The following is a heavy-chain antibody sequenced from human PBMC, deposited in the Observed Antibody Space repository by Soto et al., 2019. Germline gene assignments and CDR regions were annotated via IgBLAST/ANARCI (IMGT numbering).Heavy chain of an antibody. J-gene: IGHJ5*02. CDR2: IKSKTDGETK. D-gene: IGHD2-2*02. V-gene: IGHV3-15*01. Sequence: PGGSLRLSCRGSGFTFSNAWMSWVRQAPGKGLEWVGRIKSKTDGETKEYAAPVKGRFTISRDDSKNTLYLQMNSLKTEDTAVYYCTTDPHIVLVPAAIIENWFDPWGQGTLVTVSS. CDR1: GFTFSNAW. CDR3: TTDPHIVLVPAAIIENWFDP.